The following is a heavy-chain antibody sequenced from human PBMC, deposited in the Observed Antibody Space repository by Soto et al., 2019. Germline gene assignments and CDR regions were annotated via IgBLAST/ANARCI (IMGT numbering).Heavy chain of an antibody. V-gene: IGHV3-30*18. CDR3: AKDRRGGAARPSHYYGMDV. CDR2: ISYDGSNK. Sequence: AGGSLRLSCAASGFTFSSYGMHWVRQAPGKGLEWVAVISYDGSNKYYADSVKGRFTISRDNSKNTLYLQMNSLRAEDTAVYYCAKDRRGGAARPSHYYGMDVWGQGTTVTVSS. CDR1: GFTFSSYG. J-gene: IGHJ6*02. D-gene: IGHD6-6*01.